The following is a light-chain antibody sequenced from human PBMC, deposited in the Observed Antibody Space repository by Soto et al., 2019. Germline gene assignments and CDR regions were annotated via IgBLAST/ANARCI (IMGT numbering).Light chain of an antibody. CDR3: QQYDNLPRT. J-gene: IGKJ2*01. CDR1: QDISNY. CDR2: DAS. V-gene: IGKV1-33*01. Sequence: DIQMTQSPSSLSASVGDRVTITCQASQDISNYLNWYQQKPGKAPKLLIYDASNLETGVPSRFSGSGSGTEFTFTISSLQPDDIATYYCQQYDNLPRTFGPWTKLEIK.